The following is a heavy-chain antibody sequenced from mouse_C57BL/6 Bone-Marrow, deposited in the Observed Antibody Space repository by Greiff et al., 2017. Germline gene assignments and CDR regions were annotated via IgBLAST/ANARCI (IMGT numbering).Heavy chain of an antibody. CDR2: IAPSDSYT. Sequence: QVQLQQPGAELVMPGASVKLSCKASGYTFTSYWMHWVKQRPGQGLEWIGEIAPSDSYTKYHQKFKGKTTLTVDNSSSTAYMQLSSLTSEDSAVYYGAREEYSGDFDYWGQGTTLTVSA. CDR1: GYTFTSYW. CDR3: AREEYSGDFDY. V-gene: IGHV1-69*01. D-gene: IGHD2-12*01. J-gene: IGHJ2*01.